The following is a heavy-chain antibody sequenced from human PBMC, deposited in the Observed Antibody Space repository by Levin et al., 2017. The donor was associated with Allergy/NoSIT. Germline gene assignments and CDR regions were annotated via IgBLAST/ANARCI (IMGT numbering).Heavy chain of an antibody. CDR3: ARASMTTATPDDY. CDR2: ISSSSSYI. CDR1: GFTFSSYS. D-gene: IGHD4-17*01. J-gene: IGHJ4*02. V-gene: IGHV3-21*01. Sequence: GESLKISCAASGFTFSSYSMNWVRQAPGKGLEWVSSISSSSSYIYYADSVKGRFTISRDNAKNSLYLQMNSLRAEDTAVYYCARASMTTATPDDYWGQGTLVTVSS.